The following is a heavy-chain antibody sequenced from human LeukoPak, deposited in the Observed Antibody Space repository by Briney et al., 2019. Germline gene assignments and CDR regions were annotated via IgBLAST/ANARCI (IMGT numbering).Heavy chain of an antibody. CDR1: GYTFTSYY. Sequence: ASVKVSCKASGYTFTSYYMHWVRQAPGQGLEWMGIINPSGGSTSYAQKFQGRVTMTRDTSTSTVYMELSSLRSEDTAVYYCAMAAPAEYFQHWGQGTLVTVSS. CDR3: AMAAPAEYFQH. V-gene: IGHV1-46*01. CDR2: INPSGGST. J-gene: IGHJ1*01.